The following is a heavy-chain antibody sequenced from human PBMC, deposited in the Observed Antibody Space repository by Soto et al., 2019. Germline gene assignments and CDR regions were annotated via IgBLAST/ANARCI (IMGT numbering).Heavy chain of an antibody. CDR1: GGSNSTYY. Sequence: SETLWPTCPVSGGSNSTYYWSWMRHPPGKGREWSGCIYYSGSTNYNPSLKSRVTISVDTSKNPFSLKLSSVPAADTAVYYCARVVGGIAARRGHWFDPWGQGTLVTVSS. CDR3: ARVVGGIAARRGHWFDP. J-gene: IGHJ5*02. V-gene: IGHV4-59*01. D-gene: IGHD6-6*01. CDR2: IYYSGST.